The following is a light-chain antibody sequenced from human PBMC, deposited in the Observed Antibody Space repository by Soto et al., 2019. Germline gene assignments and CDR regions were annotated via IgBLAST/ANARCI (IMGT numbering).Light chain of an antibody. V-gene: IGKV3-11*01. Sequence: EIVLTQSPATLSLSPGERATLSCRASQSVSSYLAWYQQKPGQAPRLLIYDASNRATGISARFSGSGSGTDFTLTISRLEPEDFAVYYCQQYGRSSRTFGQGTKVDIK. CDR1: QSVSSY. CDR3: QQYGRSSRT. CDR2: DAS. J-gene: IGKJ1*01.